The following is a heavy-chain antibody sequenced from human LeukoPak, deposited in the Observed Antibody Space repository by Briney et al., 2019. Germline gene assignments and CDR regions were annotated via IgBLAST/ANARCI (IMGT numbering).Heavy chain of an antibody. D-gene: IGHD3-22*01. J-gene: IGHJ5*02. CDR1: GLTFSNYW. CDR3: ARDLGQYYDTSDNWFDP. Sequence: PGGSLRLSCAASGLTFSNYWMHWVRQAPGKGLVWVSRINSDGINTSYADSVKGRFTISRDNAKNTLNLQMNSPRAEDTAVYYCARDLGQYYDTSDNWFDPWGQGTLVTVSS. CDR2: INSDGINT. V-gene: IGHV3-74*01.